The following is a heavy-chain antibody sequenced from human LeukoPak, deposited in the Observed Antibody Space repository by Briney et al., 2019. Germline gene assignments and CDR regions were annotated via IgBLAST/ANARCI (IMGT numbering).Heavy chain of an antibody. V-gene: IGHV3-23*01. J-gene: IGHJ4*02. Sequence: PGGSLRLSCAASGFTFNNYALTWVRQTPGNGLECVSAISGDGVSPYYADSVRGRFTISRDNSKNTLYLQMNSLRVEDTAVYFCARDPGAFPYFFDCWGQGTLVTVSS. CDR3: ARDPGAFPYFFDC. CDR2: ISGDGVSP. CDR1: GFTFNNYA. D-gene: IGHD4/OR15-4a*01.